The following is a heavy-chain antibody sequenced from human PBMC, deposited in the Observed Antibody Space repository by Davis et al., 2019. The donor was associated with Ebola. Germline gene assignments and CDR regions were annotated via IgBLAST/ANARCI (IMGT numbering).Heavy chain of an antibody. CDR3: ARKNPIFGMGFDI. Sequence: AASVKVSCKASGYTFTSYAMHWVRQATGQRLEWMGWINADNGNTKYSQKFQGRVTITRDTSASTAYMELSSLRSEDAAVYYCARKNPIFGMGFDIWGQGTMVTVSS. CDR1: GYTFTSYA. D-gene: IGHD3-3*02. V-gene: IGHV1-3*01. CDR2: INADNGNT. J-gene: IGHJ3*02.